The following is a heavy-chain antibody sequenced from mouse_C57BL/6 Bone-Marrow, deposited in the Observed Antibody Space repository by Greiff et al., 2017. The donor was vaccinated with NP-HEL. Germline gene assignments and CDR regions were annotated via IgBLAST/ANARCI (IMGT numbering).Heavy chain of an antibody. CDR2: IDPENGDT. CDR1: GFNIKDDY. D-gene: IGHD2-3*01. J-gene: IGHJ2*01. Sequence: EVQLQQSGAELVRPGASVKLSCTASGFNIKDDYMHWVKQRPEQGLEWIGWIDPENGDTEYASKFQGKAPITADTSSNTAYLQLSSLTSEDTAVYYCTTDDGYYNYWGQGTTLTVSS. CDR3: TTDDGYYNY. V-gene: IGHV14-4*01.